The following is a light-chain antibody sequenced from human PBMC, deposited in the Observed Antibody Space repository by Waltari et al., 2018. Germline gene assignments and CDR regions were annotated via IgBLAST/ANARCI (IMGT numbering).Light chain of an antibody. CDR2: QNK. J-gene: IGLJ1*01. V-gene: IGLV3-1*01. CDR3: QAWDNSTGYV. Sequence: SYELTQPPSVSVSPGQTASITCSADELGANFAAWYQQKPGQSPVMVISQNKKRPSGIPERFSGSKSGNTATLTISGTQPMDEADYYCQAWDNSTGYVFGTGTKVTVL. CDR1: ELGANF.